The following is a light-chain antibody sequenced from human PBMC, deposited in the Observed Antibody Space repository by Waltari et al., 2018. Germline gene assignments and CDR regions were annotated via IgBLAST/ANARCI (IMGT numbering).Light chain of an antibody. CDR3: CSYAGADTSVI. CDR2: DVN. CDR1: SSDVGGYDF. J-gene: IGLJ2*01. V-gene: IGLV2-11*01. Sequence: QSALTQPRSVSGSPGQSVTISCTGTSSDVGGYDFVSWYQQYPGKAPKLIIYDVNKRPPGGPDRFPWSKSGNTASLTISGLLNEDEADYYCCSYAGADTSVIFGGGTTLTVL.